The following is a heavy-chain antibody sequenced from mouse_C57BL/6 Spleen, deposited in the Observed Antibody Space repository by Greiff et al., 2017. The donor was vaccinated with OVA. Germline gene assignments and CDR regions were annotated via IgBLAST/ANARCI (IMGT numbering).Heavy chain of an antibody. V-gene: IGHV1-54*01. J-gene: IGHJ3*01. D-gene: IGHD1-1*01. Sequence: QVQLQQSGAELVRPGTSVKVSCKASGYAFTNYLIEWVKQRPGQGLEWIGVINPGSGGTNYNEKFKGKATLTADKSSSTAYMQLSSLTAEGSAVYFCARGRGYYGSSDGGFAYWGQGTLVTVSA. CDR1: GYAFTNYL. CDR2: INPGSGGT. CDR3: ARGRGYYGSSDGGFAY.